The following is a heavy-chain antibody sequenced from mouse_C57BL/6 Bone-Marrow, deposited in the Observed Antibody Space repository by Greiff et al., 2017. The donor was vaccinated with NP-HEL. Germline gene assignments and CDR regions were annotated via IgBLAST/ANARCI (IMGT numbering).Heavy chain of an antibody. CDR2: IDPETGGT. CDR3: TRMEGVDAMDY. J-gene: IGHJ4*01. CDR1: GYTFTDYE. Sequence: VKLQESGAELVRPGASVTLSCKASGYTFTDYEMHWVKQTPVHGLEWIGAIDPETGGTAYNQKFKGKAILTADKSSSTAYMELRSLTSEDSAVYYCTRMEGVDAMDYWGQGTSVTVSS. V-gene: IGHV1-15*01.